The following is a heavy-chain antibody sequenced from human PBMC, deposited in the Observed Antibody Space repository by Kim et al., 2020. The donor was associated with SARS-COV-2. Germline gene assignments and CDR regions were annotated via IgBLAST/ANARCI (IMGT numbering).Heavy chain of an antibody. CDR1: GFTFQYYW. Sequence: GGSLRLSCAVSGFTFQYYWMSWVRQAPGKGLEWVANIKQHGDEKYYVDSVKGRFTISRDNAKNSLFLQMNSLRVDDTAVYYCMRDPPNIAASDNLCWGQGILVTVSS. CDR2: IKQHGDEK. D-gene: IGHD6-25*01. V-gene: IGHV3-7*03. CDR3: MRDPPNIAASDNLC. J-gene: IGHJ4*02.